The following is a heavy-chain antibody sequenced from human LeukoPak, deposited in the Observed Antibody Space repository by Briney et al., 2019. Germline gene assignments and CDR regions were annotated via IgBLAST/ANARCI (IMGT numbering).Heavy chain of an antibody. V-gene: IGHV1-69*13. CDR3: ARDKGYCSGGSCYFDY. CDR2: IIPIFGTA. J-gene: IGHJ4*02. CDR1: GYTFTGYY. D-gene: IGHD2-15*01. Sequence: ASVKVSCKASGYTFTGYYMHWVRQAPGQGLEWMGGIIPIFGTANYAQKFQGRVTITADESTSTAYMELSSLRSEDTAVYYCARDKGYCSGGSCYFDYWGQGTLVTVSS.